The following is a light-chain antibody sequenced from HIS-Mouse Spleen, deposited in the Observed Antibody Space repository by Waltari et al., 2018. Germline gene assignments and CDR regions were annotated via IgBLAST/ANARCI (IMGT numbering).Light chain of an antibody. Sequence: IQLTQSPSFLSASVGDRVIITGRASQGISSYLAWYQQKPGKAPKLLIYAASTLQSGVPSRFSGSGSGTEFTLTISSLQPEDFATYYCQQLNSYPQETFGGGTKVEIK. CDR3: QQLNSYPQET. J-gene: IGKJ4*01. CDR2: AAS. CDR1: QGISSY. V-gene: IGKV1-9*01.